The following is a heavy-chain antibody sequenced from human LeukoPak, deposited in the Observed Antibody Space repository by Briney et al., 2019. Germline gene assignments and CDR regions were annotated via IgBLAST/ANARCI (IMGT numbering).Heavy chain of an antibody. V-gene: IGHV4-39*07. D-gene: IGHD4-17*01. CDR1: GDSVTSSSYS. J-gene: IGHJ4*01. CDR2: IYYYGST. CDR3: ARAPGTTFDY. Sequence: KTSETLSLTCTVSGDSVTSSSYSWGWIRQSPGKGLEWIGTIYYYGSTNYNPSLKSRVTLSVDTSKNQFSLKLTSVTAADTAVYYCARAPGTTFDYWGHGNMVTVSS.